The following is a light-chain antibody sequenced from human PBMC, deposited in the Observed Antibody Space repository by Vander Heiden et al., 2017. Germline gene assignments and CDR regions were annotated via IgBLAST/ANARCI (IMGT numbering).Light chain of an antibody. CDR1: QSISRW. CDR3: QQDTSYWT. CDR2: KAS. Sequence: DIQMTQSPSTLSASVGDRVTITCRASQSISRWLDWYQQKPGKAPKVLIYKASSLDSGVPSRFSGSGSGTEFTLTISSLQPDDFATYYCQQDTSYWTFGQGTKVEIK. V-gene: IGKV1-5*03. J-gene: IGKJ1*01.